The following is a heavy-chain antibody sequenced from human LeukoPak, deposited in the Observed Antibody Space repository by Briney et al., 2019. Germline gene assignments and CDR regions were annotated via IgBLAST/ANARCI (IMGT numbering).Heavy chain of an antibody. Sequence: KPGGSLRLSCTASGFTFSSYSMNWVRQARGKGLEWVSSISSSSSYIFYGDSVKARFNIYRHNDKISLYLQMNSLRAEDTAVYYCASCYDDSSGYYYYAFDIWGQETMVTVSS. D-gene: IGHD3-22*01. V-gene: IGHV3-21*01. CDR3: ASCYDDSSGYYYYAFDI. CDR2: ISSSSSYI. J-gene: IGHJ3*02. CDR1: GFTFSSYS.